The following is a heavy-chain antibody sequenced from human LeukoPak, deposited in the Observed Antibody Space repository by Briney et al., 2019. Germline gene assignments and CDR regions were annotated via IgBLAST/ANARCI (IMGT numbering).Heavy chain of an antibody. CDR2: IRYSGST. CDR3: ATSDTVSTYNWFDP. CDR1: GGSISSNTYF. D-gene: IGHD5/OR15-5a*01. Sequence: SETLSLTCNVSGGSISSNTYFWGWIRRPPRKGLEWIGSIRYSGSTYYNPSLKSRVTISVDTSKNQFSLNLSSLTAADTAVYYCATSDTVSTYNWFDPWGQGTLVTVS. V-gene: IGHV4-39*01. J-gene: IGHJ5*02.